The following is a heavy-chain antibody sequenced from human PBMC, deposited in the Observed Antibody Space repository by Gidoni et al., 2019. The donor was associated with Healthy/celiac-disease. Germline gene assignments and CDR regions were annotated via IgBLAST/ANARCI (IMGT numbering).Heavy chain of an antibody. CDR2: IYYSGST. D-gene: IGHD3-10*01. Sequence: QVQLQESGPALVKPSETLSLTCTVSGGSISSYYWSWIRQPPGKGLEWIGYIYYSGSTNYNPSLKSRVTISVDTSKNQFSLKLSSVTAADTAVYYCARDLTSGYYGSGSLPGYWGQGTLVTVSS. J-gene: IGHJ4*02. V-gene: IGHV4-59*01. CDR3: ARDLTSGYYGSGSLPGY. CDR1: GGSISSYY.